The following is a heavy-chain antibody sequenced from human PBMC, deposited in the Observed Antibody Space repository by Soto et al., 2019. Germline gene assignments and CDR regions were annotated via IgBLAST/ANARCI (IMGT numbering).Heavy chain of an antibody. CDR3: ASRKSYSSSWYWRAPLRY. J-gene: IGHJ4*02. D-gene: IGHD6-13*01. CDR1: GVSFSGYY. V-gene: IGHV4-34*01. CDR2: INHSGST. Sequence: TSETLSLTCAVYGVSFSGYYWSWIRQPPGKGLEWIGEINHSGSTNYNPSLKSRVTISVDTSKNQFSLKLSSVTAADTAVYYCASRKSYSSSWYWRAPLRYCGQGTLVTVSS.